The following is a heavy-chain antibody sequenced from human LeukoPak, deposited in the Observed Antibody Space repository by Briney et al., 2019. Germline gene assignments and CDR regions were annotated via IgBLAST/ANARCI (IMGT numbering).Heavy chain of an antibody. CDR1: GGSISSYY. CDR3: ARDLRRYSGYDVGDY. J-gene: IGHJ4*02. D-gene: IGHD5-12*01. Sequence: PSETLSLTCTVSGGSISSYYWSWIRQPPGKGLEWIGYIYYSGSTNYNPSLKSRVTISVDTSKNQFSLKLSSVTAADTAVYYCARDLRRYSGYDVGDYWGQGTLVTVSS. CDR2: IYYSGST. V-gene: IGHV4-59*12.